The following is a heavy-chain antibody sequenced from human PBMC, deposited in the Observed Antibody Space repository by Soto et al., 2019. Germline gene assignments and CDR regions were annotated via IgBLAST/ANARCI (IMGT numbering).Heavy chain of an antibody. V-gene: IGHV3-53*01. CDR1: GFTVSNNY. J-gene: IGHJ4*02. Sequence: EVQLVESGGGLIQPGGSLRLSCAVSGFTVSNNYMSWVRQAPGKGLEGVSVIYSGGYTAYGDSVKGRFTISRDNSKNTLYLQRKALGAAAPPVFFGATQPGGGGYWGQGTLVTVSS. CDR2: IYSGGYT. D-gene: IGHD3-10*01. CDR3: ATQPGGGGY.